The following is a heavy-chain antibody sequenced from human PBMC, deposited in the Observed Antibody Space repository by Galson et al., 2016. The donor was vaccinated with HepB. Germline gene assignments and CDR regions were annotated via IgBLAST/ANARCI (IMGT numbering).Heavy chain of an antibody. CDR1: GFTLNSFA. CDR2: INGGSA. J-gene: IGHJ4*02. CDR3: ARAFRYGTGWYGRNDC. Sequence: SLRLSCAASGFTLNSFAMSWVRQAPGKGLEWVSAINGGSAHYTDSVQGRLTISRDTATTTLYLEMNSLRAEDTAIYYCARAFRYGTGWYGRNDCWGQGTLVTVSS. V-gene: IGHV3-23*01. D-gene: IGHD6-19*01.